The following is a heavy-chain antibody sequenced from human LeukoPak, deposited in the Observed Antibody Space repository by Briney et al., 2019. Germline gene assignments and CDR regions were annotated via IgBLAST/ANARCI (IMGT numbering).Heavy chain of an antibody. J-gene: IGHJ3*02. Sequence: ASVKVSCKVSGYTLTELSMHWVRQAPGQGLEWMGIINPSGGSTSYAQKFQGRVTMTRDTSTSTVYMELSSLRSEDTAVYYCASGPTTPDAFDIWGQGTMVTVSS. CDR3: ASGPTTPDAFDI. CDR1: GYTLTELS. V-gene: IGHV1-46*01. CDR2: INPSGGST. D-gene: IGHD1-1*01.